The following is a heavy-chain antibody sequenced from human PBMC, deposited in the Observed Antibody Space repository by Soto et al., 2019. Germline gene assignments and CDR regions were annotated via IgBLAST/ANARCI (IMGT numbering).Heavy chain of an antibody. CDR3: ARGSYYYDSSGYYYVGDFDY. D-gene: IGHD3-22*01. CDR2: IYHSGST. Sequence: SETLSLTCAVSGGSISSSNWWSWARQPPGKGLEWIGEIYHSGSTNYNPSLKSRVTISVDKSKNQFSLKLSSVTAADTAVYYCARGSYYYDSSGYYYVGDFDYWGQGTLVTVSS. CDR1: GGSISSSNW. V-gene: IGHV4-4*02. J-gene: IGHJ4*02.